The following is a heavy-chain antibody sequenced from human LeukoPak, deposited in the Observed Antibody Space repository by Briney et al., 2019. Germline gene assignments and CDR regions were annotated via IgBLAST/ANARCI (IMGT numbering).Heavy chain of an antibody. D-gene: IGHD6-19*01. J-gene: IGHJ5*02. CDR3: ARASSLTAVAGTHWFHP. CDR1: GGSISSSSYY. CDR2: IYYSGST. Sequence: SETLSLTCPVSGGSISSSSYYWGWIRQPPGKGLEWIGSIYYSGSTYYNPSLKSRVTISVDTSKNHFSLKLSSVTAADTAVYYCARASSLTAVAGTHWFHPWGQGTLVTVSS. V-gene: IGHV4-39*01.